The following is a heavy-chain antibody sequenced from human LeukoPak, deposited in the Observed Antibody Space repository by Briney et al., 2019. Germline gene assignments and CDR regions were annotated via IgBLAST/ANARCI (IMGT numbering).Heavy chain of an antibody. D-gene: IGHD6-6*01. CDR3: ARAPYSSSSDWFDP. J-gene: IGHJ5*02. CDR2: ISSRSYT. CDR1: GFTFSDYY. Sequence: GGSLRLSCAASGFTFSDYYMSWIRQAPGKGLEWVSYISSRSYTNYADSVKGRFTISRDNAKNSLYLQMNSLRAEDTAVYYCARAPYSSSSDWFDPWGQGTLVTVSS. V-gene: IGHV3-11*06.